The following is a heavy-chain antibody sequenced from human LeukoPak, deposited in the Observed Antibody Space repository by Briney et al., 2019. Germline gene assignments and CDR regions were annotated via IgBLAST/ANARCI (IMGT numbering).Heavy chain of an antibody. J-gene: IGHJ4*02. CDR3: VRDRGGSGWFYFDL. V-gene: IGHV3-64*01. Sequence: PGGSLRLSCAASGFTFSIYTMSWVRQAPGVGLEYVSTISSNGGSTYYANSVKGRFTISRDDYKNTLYLQMAILRAEDMAVYYCVRDRGGSGWFYFDLWGQGTLVTVSS. CDR2: ISSNGGST. CDR1: GFTFSIYT. D-gene: IGHD6-19*01.